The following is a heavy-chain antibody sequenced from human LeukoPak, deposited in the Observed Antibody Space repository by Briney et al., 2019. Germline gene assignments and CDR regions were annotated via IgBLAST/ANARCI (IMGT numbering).Heavy chain of an antibody. V-gene: IGHV1-18*01. CDR2: ISAYSGHT. D-gene: IGHD3-9*01. CDR3: ARSGLLTGYFPARLSWFDP. CDR1: GYNFTSYG. J-gene: IGHJ5*02. Sequence: EASVKVSCKASGYNFTSYGISWVRQAPGQGLEWMGWISAYSGHTNYAQKLQARATMTTDTSTSTAYMKLRSLRSDDTAVYYCARSGLLTGYFPARLSWFDPWGQGTLVTVSS.